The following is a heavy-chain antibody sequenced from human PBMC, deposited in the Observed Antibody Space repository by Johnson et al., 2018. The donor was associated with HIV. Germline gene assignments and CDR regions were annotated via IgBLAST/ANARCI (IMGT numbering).Heavy chain of an antibody. CDR3: ARVLVAADYAFDI. J-gene: IGHJ3*02. CDR2: INWNGGST. Sequence: VHLVESGGGVVQPGGSLRLSCAASGFTFSSYGMSWVRQAPGKGLEWVSGINWNGGSTGYADSVKGRFTISRDNAKKSLYLQMNSLRADDTDLYYCARVLVAADYAFDIWGQGTMVTVSS. V-gene: IGHV3-20*04. CDR1: GFTFSSYG. D-gene: IGHD1-26*01.